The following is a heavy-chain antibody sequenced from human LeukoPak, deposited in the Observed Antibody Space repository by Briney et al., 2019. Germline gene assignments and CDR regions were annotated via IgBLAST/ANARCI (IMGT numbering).Heavy chain of an antibody. J-gene: IGHJ5*02. V-gene: IGHV4-34*01. CDR1: GGSFSGYY. CDR2: INHSGST. Sequence: SETLSLTCAVYGGSFSGYYWSWIRQPPGKGLEWIGEINHSGSTNYNPSLKSRVTISVDTSKNQFSLKLSSVTAADTAVYYCARPKSRLSWFDPWGQGTLVTVSS. CDR3: ARPKSRLSWFDP.